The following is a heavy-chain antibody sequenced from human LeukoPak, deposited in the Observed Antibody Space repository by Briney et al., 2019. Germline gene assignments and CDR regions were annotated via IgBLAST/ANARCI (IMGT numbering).Heavy chain of an antibody. CDR3: ARRRDGYNKGYYYYYMDV. CDR2: INPNSGGT. Sequence: GASVKVSSKASGYTFTGYYMHWVRQAPGQGLEWMGWINPNSGGTNYAQKFQGRVTMTRDTSISTAYMELSRLRSDDTAVYYCARRRDGYNKGYYYYYMDVWGKGTTVTVSS. V-gene: IGHV1-2*02. J-gene: IGHJ6*03. D-gene: IGHD5-24*01. CDR1: GYTFTGYY.